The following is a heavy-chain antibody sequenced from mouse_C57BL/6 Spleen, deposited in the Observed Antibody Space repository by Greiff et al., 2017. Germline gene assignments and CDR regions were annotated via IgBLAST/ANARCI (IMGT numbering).Heavy chain of an antibody. V-gene: IGHV1-61*01. CDR2: IYPSDSET. Sequence: QVQLKQPGAELVRPGSSVKLSCKASGYTFTSYWMDWVKQRPGQGLEWIGNIYPSDSETHYNQKFKDKDTLTVDKSSSTAYMQLSSLTSEDSAVYYCARVGSSGFWFAYWGQGTLVTVSA. J-gene: IGHJ3*01. D-gene: IGHD3-2*02. CDR1: GYTFTSYW. CDR3: ARVGSSGFWFAY.